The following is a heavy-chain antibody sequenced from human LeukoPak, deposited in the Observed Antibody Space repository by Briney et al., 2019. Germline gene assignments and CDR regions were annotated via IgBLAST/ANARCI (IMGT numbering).Heavy chain of an antibody. D-gene: IGHD3-10*01. CDR2: ISGSGGST. J-gene: IGHJ3*02. V-gene: IGHV3-23*01. Sequence: GGSLRLSWAASGFTFSSCAMSWARQAPGQGLEWVSGISGSGGSTYYGDSGKGRFTISRDNSKNTLYLHMKSLRAEDTAIYYCAKEHGSGGYSPLNDAFDIWGQGTMVTVSS. CDR1: GFTFSSCA. CDR3: AKEHGSGGYSPLNDAFDI.